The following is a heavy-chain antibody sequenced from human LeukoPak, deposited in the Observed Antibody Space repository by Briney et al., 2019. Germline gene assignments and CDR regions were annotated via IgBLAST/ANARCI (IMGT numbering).Heavy chain of an antibody. J-gene: IGHJ4*02. CDR2: INPNSGGT. D-gene: IGHD6-19*01. CDR1: GYTFTSYY. Sequence: GASVKVSCKASGYTFTSYYMHWVRQAPGQGLEWMGWINPNSGGTNYAQKFQGRVTMTRDTSISTAYMELSSLRPEDTAVYYCATGYESSGCTDYWGQGTLVTVSS. CDR3: ATGYESSGCTDY. V-gene: IGHV1-2*02.